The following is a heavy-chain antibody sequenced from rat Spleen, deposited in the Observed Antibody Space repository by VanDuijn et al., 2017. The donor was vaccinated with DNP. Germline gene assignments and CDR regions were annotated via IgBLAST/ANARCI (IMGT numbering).Heavy chain of an antibody. J-gene: IGHJ2*01. CDR1: GYSIPNNY. CDR2: ISYSGRT. Sequence: EVQLQESGPGLVKPSQSLSLTCSVTGYSIPNNYWGWIRQFPGNKMEYIGHISYSGRTTYNPSLKSRISITRDTSKNQFFLQLNSITTEDTATYYCARWVYYFDYWGQGVMVTVSS. CDR3: ARWVYYFDY. V-gene: IGHV3-1*01.